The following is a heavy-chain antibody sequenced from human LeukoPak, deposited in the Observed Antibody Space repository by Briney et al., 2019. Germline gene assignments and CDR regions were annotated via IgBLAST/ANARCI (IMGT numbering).Heavy chain of an antibody. CDR2: IYYSGST. CDR3: ARGAIVVVITSYYFDY. J-gene: IGHJ4*02. V-gene: IGHV4-39*07. CDR1: GDFISSSRYY. D-gene: IGHD3-22*01. Sequence: SETLSLTCIVSGDFISSSRYYWGWIRQPPGKGLEWIGSIYYSGSTYYNPSLKSRVTISVDTSKNQFSLKLSSETAADTAVYYCARGAIVVVITSYYFDYWGQGTLVTVSS.